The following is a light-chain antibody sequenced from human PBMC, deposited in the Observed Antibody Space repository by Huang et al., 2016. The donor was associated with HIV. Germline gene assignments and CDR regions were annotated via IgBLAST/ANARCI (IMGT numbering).Light chain of an antibody. CDR3: QQYNNWPPDT. J-gene: IGKJ2*01. Sequence: EIVMTQSPATLSVSPGERATLSCRASQSVSNNLAWDQQKPGQAPRLLIYAASTRATGIPARFSGSGSGTEFTLTISSLQSEDFAVYYCQQYNNWPPDTFGQGTKLEIK. CDR1: QSVSNN. CDR2: AAS. V-gene: IGKV3-15*01.